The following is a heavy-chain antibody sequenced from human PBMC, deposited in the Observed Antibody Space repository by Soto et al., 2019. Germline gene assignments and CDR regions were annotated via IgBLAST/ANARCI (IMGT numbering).Heavy chain of an antibody. V-gene: IGHV4-4*02. CDR2: IYHSGST. J-gene: IGHJ6*02. CDR3: ASVAGSYHSGMVV. Sequence: QVQLQESGPGLVKPSGTLSLTCAVSGGSISSSNWWSWVRQPPGKGLEWIGEIYHSGSTNYNPSLNRRVTISVDKSKNQYSLMLSSVTAAVTAVYYCASVAGSYHSGMVVWGQGTTVTVSS. CDR1: GGSISSSNW. D-gene: IGHD1-26*01.